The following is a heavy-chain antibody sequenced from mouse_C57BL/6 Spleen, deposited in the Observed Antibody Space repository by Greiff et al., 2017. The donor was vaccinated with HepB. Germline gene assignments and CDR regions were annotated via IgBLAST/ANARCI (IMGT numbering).Heavy chain of an antibody. CDR2: TWTGGGT. J-gene: IGHJ1*03. Sequence: VQLVESGPGLVAPSQRLSITCTVSGFSLTSYAISWVRQPPGKGLEWLGVTWTGGGTNYNSALKSRLSISKANSQSQVFLKMNSLQTDDTARYYGASVGSSYGYVDVWGTGTTVTVSS. D-gene: IGHD1-1*01. CDR3: ASVGSSYGYVDV. CDR1: GFSLTSYA. V-gene: IGHV2-9-1*01.